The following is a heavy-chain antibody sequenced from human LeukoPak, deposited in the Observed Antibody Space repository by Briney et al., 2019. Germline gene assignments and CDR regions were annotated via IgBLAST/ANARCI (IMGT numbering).Heavy chain of an antibody. J-gene: IGHJ5*02. CDR3: ARNSGYDLLRPQNWFDP. CDR2: IYYSGST. Sequence: SQTLSLTCAVSGGSISSGGYSWSWIRQPPGKGLEWIGYIYYSGSTNYNPSLKSRVTISVDTSKNQFSLKLSSVTAADTAVYYCARNSGYDLLRPQNWFDPWGQGTLVTVSS. V-gene: IGHV4-30-4*07. CDR1: GGSISSGGYS. D-gene: IGHD5-12*01.